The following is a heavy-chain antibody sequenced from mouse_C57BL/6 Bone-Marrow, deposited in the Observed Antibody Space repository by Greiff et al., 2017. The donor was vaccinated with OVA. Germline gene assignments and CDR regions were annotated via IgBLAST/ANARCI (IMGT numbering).Heavy chain of an antibody. J-gene: IGHJ3*01. V-gene: IGHV1-63*01. CDR3: ARSNWDQAWFAY. D-gene: IGHD4-1*01. Sequence: VQLQQSGAELVRPGTSVQMSCQASGYTFTNSLLGWAKPRPGPGLEWIGDIYPGGGYTNYNEKFKGKATLTADKSSSTAYMQFSSLTSEDSAIYYCARSNWDQAWFAYWGQGTLVTVSA. CDR2: IYPGGGYT. CDR1: GYTFTNSL.